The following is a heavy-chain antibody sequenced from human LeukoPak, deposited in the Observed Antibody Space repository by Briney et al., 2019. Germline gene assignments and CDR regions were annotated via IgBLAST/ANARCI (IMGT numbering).Heavy chain of an antibody. V-gene: IGHV4-38-2*02. J-gene: IGHJ4*02. Sequence: SETLSLTCTVSGYSISSGYYWGWIRQPPGKGLEWIGSIYHSGSTYYNPSLKSRVTISVDTSKNQFSLKLSSVTAADTAVYYCARRESLSYLDYWGQGTLVTVSS. CDR3: ARRESLSYLDY. D-gene: IGHD1-26*01. CDR1: GYSISSGYY. CDR2: IYHSGST.